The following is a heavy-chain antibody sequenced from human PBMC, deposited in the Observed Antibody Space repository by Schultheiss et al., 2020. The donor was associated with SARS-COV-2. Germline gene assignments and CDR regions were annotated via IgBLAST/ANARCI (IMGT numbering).Heavy chain of an antibody. V-gene: IGHV4-31*02. J-gene: IGHJ6*02. CDR2: IYYSGST. Sequence: NWVRQAPGKGLEWIGYIYYSGSTYYNPSLKSRVTISVDTSNNHFSLKLNSVTAADTAVYFCARSGYYHGLAMDVWGQGRTVTVSS. CDR3: ARSGYYHGLAMDV. D-gene: IGHD3-22*01.